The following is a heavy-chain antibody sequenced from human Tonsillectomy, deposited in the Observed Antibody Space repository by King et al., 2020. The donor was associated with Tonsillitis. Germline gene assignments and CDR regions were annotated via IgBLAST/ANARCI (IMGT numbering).Heavy chain of an antibody. CDR1: GGSISSYY. Sequence: VQLQESGPGLVKPSETLSLTCTVSGGSISSYYWSWIRQPPGKGLEWIGYIYYSGSTSYNPSLKSRVTISVDTSKNQFSLKLSSVTAADTAVYYCARDGCSSTSCYRTGYYYYYYGMDVWGQGTTVTVSS. V-gene: IGHV4-59*01. CDR3: ARDGCSSTSCYRTGYYYYYYGMDV. J-gene: IGHJ6*02. D-gene: IGHD2-2*01. CDR2: IYYSGST.